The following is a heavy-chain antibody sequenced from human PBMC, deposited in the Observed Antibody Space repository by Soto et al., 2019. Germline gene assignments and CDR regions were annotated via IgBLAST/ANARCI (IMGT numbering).Heavy chain of an antibody. V-gene: IGHV5-10-1*01. CDR2: IDPSDSYT. CDR1: GYIFTSYW. Sequence: PGESLKISCKGSGYIFTSYWISWVRQMPGKGLEWMGRIDPSDSYTNYSPSFQGHVTISADKSISTAYLQWSSLKASDTAMYYCASGQQLVDWFDTWGQGTLVTVSS. CDR3: ASGQQLVDWFDT. D-gene: IGHD6-13*01. J-gene: IGHJ5*02.